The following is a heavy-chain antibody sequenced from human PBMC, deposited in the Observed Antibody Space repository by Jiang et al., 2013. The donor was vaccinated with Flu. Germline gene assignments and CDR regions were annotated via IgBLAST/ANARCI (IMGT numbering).Heavy chain of an antibody. Sequence: PGLVKPSETLSLTCTVSGGSISSSSYYWGWIRRPPGKGLEWIGSIYYSGSTYYNPSLKSRVTISVDTSKNQFSLKLSSVTAADTAVYYCVRQGGGHRSGWGFKYFDFWGQGTLVTVSS. J-gene: IGHJ4*02. CDR3: VRQGGGHRSGWGFKYFDF. V-gene: IGHV4-39*01. CDR2: IYYSGST. CDR1: GGSISSSSYY. D-gene: IGHD2-8*02.